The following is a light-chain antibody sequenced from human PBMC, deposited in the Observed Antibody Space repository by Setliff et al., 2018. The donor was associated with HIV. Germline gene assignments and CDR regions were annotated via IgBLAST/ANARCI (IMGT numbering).Light chain of an antibody. CDR2: DDS. CDR3: QVWDSSSDQYV. Sequence: SYELTQPPSVSVAPGKTARMAGGGDNIGTKRVHWYQQKPGQAPVVVVYDDSDRPSGIPERISGSNSGHTATLTINRDEVGDEADYYCQVWDSSSDQYVFGSGTKVTVL. J-gene: IGLJ1*01. CDR1: NIGTKR. V-gene: IGLV3-21*03.